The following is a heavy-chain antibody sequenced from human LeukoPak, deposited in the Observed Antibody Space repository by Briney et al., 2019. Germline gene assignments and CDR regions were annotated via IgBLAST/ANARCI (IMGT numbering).Heavy chain of an antibody. Sequence: SETLSLTCTVSGGSNSSYYWSWIRQPAGKGLEWIGRIYTSGSTNYNPSLKSRVTMTVNTYKNQFSLKLSSVTAADTSVYYCASPGAVAGGLDAFDIWGQGTMVTVSS. CDR3: ASPGAVAGGLDAFDI. CDR1: GGSNSSYY. D-gene: IGHD6-19*01. CDR2: IYTSGST. J-gene: IGHJ3*02. V-gene: IGHV4-4*07.